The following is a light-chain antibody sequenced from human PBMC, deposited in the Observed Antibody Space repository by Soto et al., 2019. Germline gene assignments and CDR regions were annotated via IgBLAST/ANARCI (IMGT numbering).Light chain of an antibody. V-gene: IGLV4-69*01. CDR3: QTWGTGIRV. CDR1: SGHRNYA. Sequence: QLVLTQSPSASASLGASVTLTCTLSSGHRNYAIAWHQQQPEKGPRYLIKVNIDGSHNKGDGIPDRFSGSSSGAERYLTISSLQSEDEADYYCQTWGTGIRVFGGGTKLTVL. CDR2: VNIDGSH. J-gene: IGLJ2*01.